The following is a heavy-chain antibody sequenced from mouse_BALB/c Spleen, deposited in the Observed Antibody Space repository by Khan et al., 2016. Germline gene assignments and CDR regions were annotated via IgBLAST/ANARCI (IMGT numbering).Heavy chain of an antibody. J-gene: IGHJ3*01. CDR1: GFSLSTSGMG. D-gene: IGHD2-13*01. V-gene: IGHV8-12*01. CDR2: IYWDDDK. Sequence: QVTLKESGPGILQPSQTLSLTCSFSGFSLSTSGMGVSWIRQPSGKGLEWLAHIYWDDDKRYNPFLKSRPTIFKETSSNQVFLKLTSVDTADTATYYCAADDSFAYWGQGTLVTVSA. CDR3: AADDSFAY.